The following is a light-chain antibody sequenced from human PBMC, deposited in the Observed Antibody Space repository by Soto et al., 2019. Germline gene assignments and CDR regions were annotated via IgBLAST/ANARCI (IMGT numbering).Light chain of an antibody. V-gene: IGKV1-17*01. Sequence: DIQMTQSPSSLSASVGDRVTITCRASQGIRNDLAWYQQKPAKAPRRLISAASSLQSGVPSRFSGSGSGTEFTLTISSLQPEDFATYYCLQHDRYPRTFGQGTKV. CDR2: AAS. CDR3: LQHDRYPRT. CDR1: QGIRND. J-gene: IGKJ1*01.